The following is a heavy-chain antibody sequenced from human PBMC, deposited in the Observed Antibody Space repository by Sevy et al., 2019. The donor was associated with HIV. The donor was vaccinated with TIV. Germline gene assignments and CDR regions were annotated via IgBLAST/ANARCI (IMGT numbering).Heavy chain of an antibody. D-gene: IGHD1-20*01. J-gene: IGHJ4*02. Sequence: SETLSLTCTVSGDSISPYYWSWIRQPPGKGLEWLGYIYYSGYANYNPSLNSRVTISLDTSKNQFSLKLTSVTSADTAVYYCARGHNWNHKYWGQRALVTVSS. CDR3: ARGHNWNHKY. V-gene: IGHV4-59*01. CDR2: IYYSGYA. CDR1: GDSISPYY.